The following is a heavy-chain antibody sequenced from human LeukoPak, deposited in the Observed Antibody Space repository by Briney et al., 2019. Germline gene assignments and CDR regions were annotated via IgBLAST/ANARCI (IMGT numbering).Heavy chain of an antibody. J-gene: IGHJ4*02. CDR3: ARSNSGLVDY. CDR2: IYHSGST. V-gene: IGHV4-34*01. CDR1: GGSFSGYY. Sequence: SETLSLTCAVYGGSFSGYYWSWIRQPPGKGLEWIGSIYHSGSTYYNPSLKSRVTISVDTSKSQFSLKLSSVTAADTAVYYCARSNSGLVDYWGQGTLVTVSS. D-gene: IGHD5-12*01.